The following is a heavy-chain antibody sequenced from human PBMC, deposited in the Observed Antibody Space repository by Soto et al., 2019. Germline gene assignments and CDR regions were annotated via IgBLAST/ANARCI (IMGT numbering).Heavy chain of an antibody. CDR3: AKDWRFRDIVVVPAAMPGGFFDY. CDR2: ISGSGGST. CDR1: GFTFSSYA. V-gene: IGHV3-23*01. Sequence: GGSLRLSCAASGFTFSSYAMSWVRQAPGKGLEWVSAISGSGGSTYYADSVKGRFTISRDNSKNTLYLQMNSLRAEDTAVYYCAKDWRFRDIVVVPAAMPGGFFDYWGQGTLVTVSS. D-gene: IGHD2-2*01. J-gene: IGHJ4*02.